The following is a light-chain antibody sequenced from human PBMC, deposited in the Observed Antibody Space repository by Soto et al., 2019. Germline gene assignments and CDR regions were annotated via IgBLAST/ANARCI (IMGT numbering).Light chain of an antibody. CDR1: QSVSSSY. J-gene: IGKJ1*01. V-gene: IGKV3-20*01. Sequence: EIVLTQSPGTLSLSPGERATLSCRASQSVSSSYLAWYQQKPGQAPRLLIYGASSRATGIPDRFSGSGSETDFPLTISRLEPEDFAVYYCQQYGSSSWTFGQGTKVEI. CDR2: GAS. CDR3: QQYGSSSWT.